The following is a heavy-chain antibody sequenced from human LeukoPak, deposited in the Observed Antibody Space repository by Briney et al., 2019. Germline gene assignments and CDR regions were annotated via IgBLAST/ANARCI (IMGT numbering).Heavy chain of an antibody. CDR1: RGTFSSYA. J-gene: IGHJ5*02. CDR2: IIPILGIA. CDR3: ARESHGGIVVVVAATGWFDP. Sequence: SVKVSCKASRGTFSSYAISWVRQAPGQGLEWMGRIIPILGIANYAQKFQGRVTITADKSTSTAYMELSSLRSEDTAVYYCARESHGGIVVVVAATGWFDPWGQGTLVTVSS. V-gene: IGHV1-69*04. D-gene: IGHD2-15*01.